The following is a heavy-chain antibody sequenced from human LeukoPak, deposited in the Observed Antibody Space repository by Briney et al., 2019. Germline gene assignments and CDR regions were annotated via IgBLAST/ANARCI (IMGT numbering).Heavy chain of an antibody. J-gene: IGHJ2*01. D-gene: IGHD2-2*02. V-gene: IGHV1-18*01. CDR2: ISAYNGNT. CDR1: GYTFTSYG. Sequence: ASVKVSCKASGYTFTSYGISWVRQAPGQGLEWMGWISAYNGNTNYAQKLQARVTMTTDTSTSTAYMELRSLRSDDTAVYYCATRKDCSSTSCYIGAWYFDLWGRGTLVTVSS. CDR3: ATRKDCSSTSCYIGAWYFDL.